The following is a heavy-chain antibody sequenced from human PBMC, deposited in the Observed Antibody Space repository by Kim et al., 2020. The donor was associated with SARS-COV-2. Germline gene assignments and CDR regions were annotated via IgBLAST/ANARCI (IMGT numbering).Heavy chain of an antibody. CDR3: ARDLGYRSTAMVNDL. D-gene: IGHD5-18*01. J-gene: IGHJ3*01. Sequence: ADSVKGRFTISRDNAKKALYLQMNSLRDEDTAFYYCARDLGYRSTAMVNDLWGQGTMVTVSS. V-gene: IGHV3-9*01.